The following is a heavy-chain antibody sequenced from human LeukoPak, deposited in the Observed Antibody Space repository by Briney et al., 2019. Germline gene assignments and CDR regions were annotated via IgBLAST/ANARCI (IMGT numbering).Heavy chain of an antibody. V-gene: IGHV3-48*01. CDR1: VFPFMTYA. CDR2: RTRGSSNI. CDR3: ARVVPVHEYYNSYMDV. J-gene: IGHJ6*03. D-gene: IGHD1-1*01. Sequence: GGSLTLSCEASVFPFMTYAMNLDRQFPRNGLDWVEFRTRGSSNIQYAESVKGRFTISRDNGKDSLFLQMNSLRAEDTAVYYCARVVPVHEYYNSYMDVWGKGTTVTVSS.